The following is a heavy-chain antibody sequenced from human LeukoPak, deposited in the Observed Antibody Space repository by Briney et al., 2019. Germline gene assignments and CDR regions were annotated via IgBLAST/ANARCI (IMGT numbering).Heavy chain of an antibody. CDR2: IYHSGST. CDR3: ARDTRSYDNSGYYSFDF. CDR1: GASIRRYY. J-gene: IGHJ4*02. D-gene: IGHD3-22*01. V-gene: IGHV4-59*01. Sequence: PSETLSLTCTVSGASIRRYYWNWIRQSSGKGLEWIGFIYHSGSTNYNPSLRSRVTISVDTSKRQFSLNLRSVTAADTAVYYCARDTRSYDNSGYYSFDFWGPGTLVTVSS.